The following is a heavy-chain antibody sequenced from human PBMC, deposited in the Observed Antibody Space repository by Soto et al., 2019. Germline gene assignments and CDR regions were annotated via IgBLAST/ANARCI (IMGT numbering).Heavy chain of an antibody. V-gene: IGHV3-30-3*01. J-gene: IGHJ4*02. D-gene: IGHD3-22*01. Sequence: QVQLVESGGGVVQSGGSLRLSCAAPGFTFGIYALHWVRQAPGKGRGWVAVMSPNGNNPYYSDSVKGRFTISRDTSKSTLYLQMTSLRPDETSVYYCATGANFYYDTCRYWGRGTLVTVSS. CDR1: GFTFGIYA. CDR3: ATGANFYYDTCRY. CDR2: MSPNGNNP.